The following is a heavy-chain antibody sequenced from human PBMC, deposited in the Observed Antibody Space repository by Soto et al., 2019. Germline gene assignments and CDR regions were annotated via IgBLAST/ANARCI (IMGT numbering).Heavy chain of an antibody. D-gene: IGHD6-13*01. CDR3: ASGRVHPIAAYYYYGMDV. CDR1: GYTFTGYY. J-gene: IGHJ6*02. Sequence: ASVQVSCKASGYTFTGYYMHWVREAPGQGLEWMGWINPNSGGTNYAQKFQGRVTMTRDTSISTAYMELSRLRSDDTAVYYCASGRVHPIAAYYYYGMDVWGQGTTVTVPS. V-gene: IGHV1-2*02. CDR2: INPNSGGT.